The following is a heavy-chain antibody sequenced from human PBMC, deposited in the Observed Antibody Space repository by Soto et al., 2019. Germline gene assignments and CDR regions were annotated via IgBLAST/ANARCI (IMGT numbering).Heavy chain of an antibody. Sequence: QVQLVQSGAELREPGASVRVSCRTSGYTFTEHYIHWVRQAPGQGLEWMGWVNPNGDDTNYAREFRARVTMTKDTSIRTAYMELTGLRSDDTATYYCVRDSDRWTYGLGSWLEWGQGTPVTVSS. J-gene: IGHJ4*02. V-gene: IGHV1-2*02. CDR2: VNPNGDDT. CDR3: VRDSDRWTYGLGSWLE. D-gene: IGHD3-10*01. CDR1: GYTFTEHY.